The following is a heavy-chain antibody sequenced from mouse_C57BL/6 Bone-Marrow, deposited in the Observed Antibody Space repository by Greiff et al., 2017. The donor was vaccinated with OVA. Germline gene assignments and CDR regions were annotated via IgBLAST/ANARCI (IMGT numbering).Heavy chain of an antibody. CDR3: ARGDGYYGGFAY. CDR2: ISYDGSN. D-gene: IGHD2-3*01. Sequence: VQLQQSGPGLVKPSQSLSLTCSVTGYSITSGYYWNWIRQFPGNKLEWMGYISYDGSNNYNPSLKNRISITRDTSKNQFFLKLNSVTTEDTATYYGARGDGYYGGFAYWGQGTLVTVSA. V-gene: IGHV3-6*01. CDR1: GYSITSGYY. J-gene: IGHJ3*01.